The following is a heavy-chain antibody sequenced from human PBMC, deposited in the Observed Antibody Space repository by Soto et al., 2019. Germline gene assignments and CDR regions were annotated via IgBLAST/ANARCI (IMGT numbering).Heavy chain of an antibody. J-gene: IGHJ5*02. CDR1: EFTFNNYA. CDR3: AKCAVLLTKSGGWCNWLHP. Sequence: PGGSLRLSCTGSEFTFNNYAMSWVRQAPGKGLEWVSGISADGAGTYYAESVKGRFTISRDNSKNTLYVQMHRLRAEDTAVYYCAKCAVLLTKSGGWCNWLHPWGQGTMVTVYS. V-gene: IGHV3-23*01. CDR2: ISADGAGT. D-gene: IGHD2-21*01.